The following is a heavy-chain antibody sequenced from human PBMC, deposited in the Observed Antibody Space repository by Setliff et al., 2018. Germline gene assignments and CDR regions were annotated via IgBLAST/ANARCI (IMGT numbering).Heavy chain of an antibody. CDR2: INTNTGNP. CDR3: ARDLDYQYYYDSSGRDAFDI. Sequence: ASVKVSCKASGYTFTTYAMSWMRQAPGQGLEWMGWINTNTGNPSYAQGFTGRFVFSLDTSVSTAYLQISSLKAEDTAVYYCARDLDYQYYYDSSGRDAFDIWGQGTMVTVSS. V-gene: IGHV7-4-1*02. CDR1: GYTFTTYA. J-gene: IGHJ3*02. D-gene: IGHD3-22*01.